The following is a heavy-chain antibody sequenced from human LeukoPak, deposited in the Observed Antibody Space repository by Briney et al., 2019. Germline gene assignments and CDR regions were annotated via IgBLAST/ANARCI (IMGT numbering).Heavy chain of an antibody. Sequence: ASVKVSCKASGYTFTGYYMHWVRQAPGQGLEWMGWINPNSGGTNYAQKFQGRVTMTRDTSISTAYMELSRLRSDDTAVYYCARGIEAAAGNWFDPWGQGTLVTVSS. CDR3: ARGIEAAAGNWFDP. CDR2: INPNSGGT. J-gene: IGHJ5*02. V-gene: IGHV1-2*02. CDR1: GYTFTGYY. D-gene: IGHD6-13*01.